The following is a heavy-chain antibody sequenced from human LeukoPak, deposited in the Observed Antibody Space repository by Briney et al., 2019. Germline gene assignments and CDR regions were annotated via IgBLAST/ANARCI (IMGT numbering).Heavy chain of an antibody. D-gene: IGHD6-6*01. CDR1: GGSISSYY. CDR2: IYYSGST. J-gene: IGHJ4*02. CDR3: ARLYSGTRPPDY. Sequence: PSETLSLTCTVSGGSISSYYWSWIRQPPGKGLEWIGYIYYSGSTNYNPSLKSRVTISVDTSNNQFSLKLSSVTAADTAVYYCARLYSGTRPPDYWGQGTLVTVSS. V-gene: IGHV4-59*08.